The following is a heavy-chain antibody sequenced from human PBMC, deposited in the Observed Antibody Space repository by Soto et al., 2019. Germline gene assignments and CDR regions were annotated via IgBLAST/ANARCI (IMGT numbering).Heavy chain of an antibody. CDR2: ISYDGSNK. D-gene: IGHD3-3*01. V-gene: IGHV3-30-3*01. J-gene: IGHJ6*02. CDR3: AGAPALTIFGVVIIHPSYGMDV. Sequence: QVQLVESGGGVVQPGRSLRLSCAASGFTFSSYVMHWVRQAPGKGLEWVAVISYDGSNKYYADSVKGRFTISRDNSKNTLYLQMNSLRAEDTAVYYCAGAPALTIFGVVIIHPSYGMDVWGQGTTVTVSS. CDR1: GFTFSSYV.